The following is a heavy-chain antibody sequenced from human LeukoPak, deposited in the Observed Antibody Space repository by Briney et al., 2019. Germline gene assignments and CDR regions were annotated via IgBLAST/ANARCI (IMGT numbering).Heavy chain of an antibody. D-gene: IGHD5-24*01. CDR2: INTDGSSP. CDR1: GFTFSNYW. V-gene: IGHV3-74*01. CDR3: ARSREPGRDGDY. Sequence: GESLRLSCAASGFTFSNYWMHWVRQDPGKGLVWVSRINTDGSSPSYADSVKGRFTISGDNAKNTLFLQMNSLRAEDTAVYYCARSREPGRDGDYWGQGTLVTVSS. J-gene: IGHJ4*02.